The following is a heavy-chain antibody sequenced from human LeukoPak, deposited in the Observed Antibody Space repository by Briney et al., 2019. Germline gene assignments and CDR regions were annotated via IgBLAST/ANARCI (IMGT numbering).Heavy chain of an antibody. Sequence: GGSLRLSCAASGFTFTYFAFSWVRQAPGKGLEWVSTISSSGDSTYYADSVKGRFTISRDNSKNTLFLQIDSLRAEDTAIYYCAKDPNGDYVGAFDFWGQGTMVSVSS. J-gene: IGHJ3*01. D-gene: IGHD4-17*01. CDR1: GFTFTYFA. CDR2: ISSSGDST. CDR3: AKDPNGDYVGAFDF. V-gene: IGHV3-23*01.